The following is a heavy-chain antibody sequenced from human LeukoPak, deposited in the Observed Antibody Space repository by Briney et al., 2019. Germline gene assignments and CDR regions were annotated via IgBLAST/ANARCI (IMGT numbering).Heavy chain of an antibody. Sequence: GGPLTLSCAASGFTFNSYRKLCLPHAPGKGLVLVVEINSDGISTYYADALKGPFTISRDNAKNTLNLQMTSLRAEDTAVCCCARGQDAFDIWGQGTMVTVSS. V-gene: IGHV3-74*01. CDR2: INSDGIST. CDR3: ARGQDAFDI. J-gene: IGHJ3*02. CDR1: GFTFNSYR.